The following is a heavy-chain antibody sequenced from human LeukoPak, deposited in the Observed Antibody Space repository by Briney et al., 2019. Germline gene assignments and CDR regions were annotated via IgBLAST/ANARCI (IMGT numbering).Heavy chain of an antibody. CDR2: FDPEDGET. V-gene: IGHV1-24*01. CDR3: ATIYGLWFGEGDAFDI. J-gene: IGHJ3*02. D-gene: IGHD3-10*01. Sequence: ASVKVSRKVSGYTLTELSMHGVRQAPGKGLEWMGGFDPEDGETIYAQKFQGRVTMTEDTSTDTAYMELSSLRSEDTAVYYCATIYGLWFGEGDAFDIWGQGTMVTVSS. CDR1: GYTLTELS.